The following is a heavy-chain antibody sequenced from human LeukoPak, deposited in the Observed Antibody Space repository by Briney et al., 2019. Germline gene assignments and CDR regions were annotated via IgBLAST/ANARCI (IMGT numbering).Heavy chain of an antibody. CDR2: INPNSGGT. D-gene: IGHD2-2*02. Sequence: ASVKVSCKASGYTFTGYYMHWVRQAPGQGLEWMGWINPNSGGTNYAQKFQGRVTMTRDTSISTAYMELSRLRSDDTAVYYCARGYCSSTSCYNAYWGQGTLVTVSS. J-gene: IGHJ4*02. CDR3: ARGYCSSTSCYNAY. V-gene: IGHV1-2*02. CDR1: GYTFTGYY.